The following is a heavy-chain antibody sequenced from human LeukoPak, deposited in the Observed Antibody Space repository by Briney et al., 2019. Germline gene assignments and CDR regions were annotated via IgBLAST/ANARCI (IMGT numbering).Heavy chain of an antibody. J-gene: IGHJ4*02. D-gene: IGHD3-9*01. V-gene: IGHV1-2*02. CDR1: GYTFTSYD. CDR3: ARSPHILTGENFDY. Sequence: ASVKVSCKASGYTFTSYDINWVRQATGQGLEWMGWMNPNSGNTNYAQKFQVRVTMTRDTSISTAYMELSRLRSGDTAVYYCARSPHILTGENFDYWGQGTLVTVSS. CDR2: MNPNSGNT.